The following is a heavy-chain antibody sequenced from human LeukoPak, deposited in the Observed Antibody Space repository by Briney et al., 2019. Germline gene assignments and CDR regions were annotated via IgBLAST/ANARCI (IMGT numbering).Heavy chain of an antibody. CDR1: GGSISSNY. Sequence: PSETLSLTCTVSGGSISSNYWSWIRQPPGEGLEWIGYIYNSGSTNSNPSLKRRATIPVDTSNNQSSLKLSSVTAADTAVYYCARAWGGSNPFDYWGQGTLVPVSS. CDR3: ARAWGGSNPFDY. CDR2: IYNSGST. V-gene: IGHV4-59*01. J-gene: IGHJ4*02. D-gene: IGHD2-15*01.